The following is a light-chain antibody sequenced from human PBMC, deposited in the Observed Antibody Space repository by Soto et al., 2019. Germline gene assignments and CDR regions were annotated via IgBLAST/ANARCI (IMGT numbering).Light chain of an antibody. CDR1: QSITSN. Sequence: EVVMTQSPATLSVSLGERATLSCRASQSITSNLAWYQQKPGQAPGLLIYGASTRATGIPARFSGSGSGTEFTLTISSLQSEDFAVYYCQQYNNLPLTFGGGTKVDIK. V-gene: IGKV3-15*01. CDR3: QQYNNLPLT. CDR2: GAS. J-gene: IGKJ4*01.